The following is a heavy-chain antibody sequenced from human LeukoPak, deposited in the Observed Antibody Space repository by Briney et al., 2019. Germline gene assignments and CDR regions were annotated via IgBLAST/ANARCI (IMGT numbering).Heavy chain of an antibody. V-gene: IGHV4-39*07. CDR1: GGSISSSSYY. CDR2: IYYSGST. D-gene: IGHD6-19*01. J-gene: IGHJ4*02. CDR3: ARDLGQWNIDY. Sequence: PSETLSLTCTVSGGSISSSSYYWGWIRQPPGKGLEWIGGIYYSGSTYYNPSLKSRVTISVDTSKNQFSLKLSSVTAADTAVYYCARDLGQWNIDYWGRGTLVTVSS.